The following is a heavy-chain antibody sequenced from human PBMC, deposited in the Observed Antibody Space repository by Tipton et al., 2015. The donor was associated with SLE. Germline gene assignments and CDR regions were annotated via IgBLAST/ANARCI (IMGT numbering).Heavy chain of an antibody. CDR2: IYHRGST. Sequence: TLSLTCVVSNYSIRSAYYWGWIRQPPGKGLEWIASIYHRGSTYYNLSLKNRVTIFIDTSKNQFSLKLNSVTAADTALYYCAREVGVTTDRWYFDLWGRGTLVTVSS. V-gene: IGHV4-38-2*01. D-gene: IGHD1-26*01. J-gene: IGHJ2*01. CDR1: NYSIRSAYY. CDR3: AREVGVTTDRWYFDL.